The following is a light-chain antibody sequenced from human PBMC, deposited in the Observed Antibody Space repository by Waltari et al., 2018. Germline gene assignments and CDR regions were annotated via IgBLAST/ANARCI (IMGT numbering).Light chain of an antibody. CDR3: QAWDSSTAVV. Sequence: SYELTQPPSVSVSTGQTASITGPCDKVGDKYACWYQQKPGQAPVLVLYQYSKRPSGIPERFSGSNSGNTATLTISGTQAMDEADYYCQAWDSSTAVVFGGGTKLTVL. J-gene: IGLJ2*01. CDR1: KVGDKY. CDR2: QYS. V-gene: IGLV3-1*01.